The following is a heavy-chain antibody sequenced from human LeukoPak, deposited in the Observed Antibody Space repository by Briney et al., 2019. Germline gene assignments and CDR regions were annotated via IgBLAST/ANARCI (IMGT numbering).Heavy chain of an antibody. CDR2: IYCSGST. V-gene: IGHV4-4*02. CDR3: ARGPSSGTYYYYYYYMDV. CDR1: GGSISSSNW. Sequence: RTSETLSLTCAVSGGSISSSNWWSWVRQPPGKGLEWIGSIYCSGSTYYNPPLKSRVTISVDTSKNQFSLKLSSVTAADTAVYYCARGPSSGTYYYYYYYMDVWGKGTTVTVSS. J-gene: IGHJ6*03.